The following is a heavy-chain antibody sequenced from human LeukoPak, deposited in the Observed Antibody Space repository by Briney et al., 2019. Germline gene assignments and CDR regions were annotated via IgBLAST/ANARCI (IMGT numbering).Heavy chain of an antibody. J-gene: IGHJ4*02. D-gene: IGHD2-2*01. Sequence: ETLSLTCTVSGGSISNYYWSWIRQPPGKGLEWIGYFYYSGSTNYNPSLKSRVIISVDTSKNQFSLKLTSVTAADTAVYYCARYCSSTSCQRAMDYWGQGTLVTVSS. CDR3: ARYCSSTSCQRAMDY. CDR1: GGSISNYY. CDR2: FYYSGST. V-gene: IGHV4-59*01.